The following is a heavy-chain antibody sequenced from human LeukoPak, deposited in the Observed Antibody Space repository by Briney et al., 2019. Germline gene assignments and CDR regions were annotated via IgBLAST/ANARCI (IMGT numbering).Heavy chain of an antibody. V-gene: IGHV4-34*01. CDR2: INHSGST. CDR1: GGSFRGYY. CDR3: ARGGGLATILTDFDY. J-gene: IGHJ4*02. Sequence: SETLSLTCAGYGGSFRGYYWSWIRQPPGKGLEWIGEINHSGSTNYNPSLKSRVTISVDTSKNQFSLKLSSVTAADTAVSYCARGGGLATILTDFDYWGQGTLVTVSS. D-gene: IGHD5-12*01.